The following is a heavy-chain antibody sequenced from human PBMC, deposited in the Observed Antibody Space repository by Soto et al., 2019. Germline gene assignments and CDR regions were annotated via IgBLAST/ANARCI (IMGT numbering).Heavy chain of an antibody. J-gene: IGHJ6*02. D-gene: IGHD2-8*02. CDR2: IYPGDSDT. V-gene: IGHV5-51*01. CDR3: ARLKATGGHALLGYGMDV. CDR1: GYSFTSYW. Sequence: PGESLKISCKGSGYSFTSYWIGWVRQMPGKGLEWMGIIYPGDSDTRYSPSFQGQVTISADKSISTAYLQWSSLKASDTAMYYCARLKATGGHALLGYGMDVWAQGTTVPVSS.